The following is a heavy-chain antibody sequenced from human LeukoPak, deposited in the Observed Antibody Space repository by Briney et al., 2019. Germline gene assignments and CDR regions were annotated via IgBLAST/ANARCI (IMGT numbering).Heavy chain of an antibody. CDR1: GYTFTRYG. J-gene: IGHJ6*03. D-gene: IGHD6-19*01. Sequence: ASVKVSCKASGYTFTRYGISWVRQAPGQGLEWMAWISANSGNTNYAQKFQGRVTMTRDTSISTAYMELSRLRSDDTAVYYCARKLAVAGTGDYYYYYMDVWGKGTTVTVSS. CDR3: ARKLAVAGTGDYYYYYMDV. V-gene: IGHV1-18*01. CDR2: ISANSGNT.